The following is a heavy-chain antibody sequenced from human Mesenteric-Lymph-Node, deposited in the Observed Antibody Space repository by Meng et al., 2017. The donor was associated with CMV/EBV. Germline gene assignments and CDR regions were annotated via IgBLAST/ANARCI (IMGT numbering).Heavy chain of an antibody. D-gene: IGHD3/OR15-3a*01. Sequence: SETLSLTCTISGDYISAYFWTWIREVPGKGLEWSGHVHVSRGTNYNPSLNSRVTISADTSKNQLSLSLTSVTAADTAVYYCARGRWTGGWFDPWGQGILVTVSS. CDR2: VHVSRGT. CDR3: ARGRWTGGWFDP. V-gene: IGHV4-59*12. J-gene: IGHJ5*02. CDR1: GDYISAYF.